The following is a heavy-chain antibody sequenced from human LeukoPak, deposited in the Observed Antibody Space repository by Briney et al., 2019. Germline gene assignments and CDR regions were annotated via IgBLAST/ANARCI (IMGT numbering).Heavy chain of an antibody. CDR1: GFTFSSYG. CDR2: IWYDGSNK. J-gene: IGHJ4*02. D-gene: IGHD3-10*01. Sequence: PGRSLRLSCAASGFTFSSYGMHWVHQAPGKGLEWVAVIWYDGSNKYYADSVKGRFTISRDNSKNTLYLQMNSLRAEDTAVYYCARDTGWFRELFYWGQGTLVTVSS. V-gene: IGHV3-33*08. CDR3: ARDTGWFRELFY.